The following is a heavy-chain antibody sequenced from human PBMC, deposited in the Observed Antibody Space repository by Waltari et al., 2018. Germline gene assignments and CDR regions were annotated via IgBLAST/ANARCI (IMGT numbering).Heavy chain of an antibody. Sequence: QVQLQESGPGLVKPSETLSLTCTVSGGSISSYYWSWIRQPAGKGLEWIGRIYTSGSTNYNPPLKSRVTMSVDTSKNHFSLKLSSVTAADTAVYYCARDGPAARPRYYYYYYMDVWGKGTTVTISS. D-gene: IGHD6-6*01. J-gene: IGHJ6*03. CDR3: ARDGPAARPRYYYYYYMDV. CDR2: IYTSGST. V-gene: IGHV4-4*07. CDR1: GGSISSYY.